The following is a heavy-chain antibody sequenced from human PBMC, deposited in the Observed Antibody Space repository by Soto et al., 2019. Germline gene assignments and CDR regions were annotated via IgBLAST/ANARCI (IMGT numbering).Heavy chain of an antibody. Sequence: GSLRLSCAASGFTFSSYGMHWVRQAPGKGLEWVAFISYDGSNQYYADSVKGRFTISRDNSKNTLYLQMNSLRAEDTAVYYCAKDFYYASGTPGGMDVWGQGTTVTVSS. CDR2: ISYDGSNQ. D-gene: IGHD3-10*01. V-gene: IGHV3-30*18. J-gene: IGHJ6*02. CDR1: GFTFSSYG. CDR3: AKDFYYASGTPGGMDV.